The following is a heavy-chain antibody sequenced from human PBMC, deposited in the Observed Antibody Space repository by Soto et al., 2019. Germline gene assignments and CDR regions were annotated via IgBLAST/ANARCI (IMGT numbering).Heavy chain of an antibody. Sequence: PSETLSLTCAVYGGSFSGYYWTWIRHPPRKGLEWVGEITHSGSTNYNPSLKSRVTISVDTSKNQFSLKLSSVTAADTAVYYCARSVFPWGQGTLVTVSS. CDR3: ARSVFP. CDR2: ITHSGST. V-gene: IGHV4-34*01. J-gene: IGHJ5*02. CDR1: GGSFSGYY.